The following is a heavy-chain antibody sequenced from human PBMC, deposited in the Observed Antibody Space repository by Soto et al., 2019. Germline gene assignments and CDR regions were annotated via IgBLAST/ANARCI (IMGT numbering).Heavy chain of an antibody. Sequence: PGQGLEWMGWISAYNGNTNYAQKLQGRVTMTTDTSTSTAYMELRSLRSDDTAVYYCARDCSSTSCYTYYYGMDVWGQGTTVTVSS. CDR2: ISAYNGNT. D-gene: IGHD2-2*02. V-gene: IGHV1-18*01. CDR3: ARDCSSTSCYTYYYGMDV. J-gene: IGHJ6*02.